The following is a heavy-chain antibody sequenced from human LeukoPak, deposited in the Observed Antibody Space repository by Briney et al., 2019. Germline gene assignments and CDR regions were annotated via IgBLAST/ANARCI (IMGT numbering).Heavy chain of an antibody. Sequence: SETLSLTCTVSGGSISSYYWSWIRQPPGKGLEWIGYIYYSGSTNYNPSLKSRVTISVDTSKNQFSLKLSSVTAADTAVYYCARDRETTVTTVWFDPWGQGTLVTVSS. CDR3: ARDRETTVTTVWFDP. J-gene: IGHJ5*02. D-gene: IGHD4-17*01. CDR2: IYYSGST. CDR1: GGSISSYY. V-gene: IGHV4-59*12.